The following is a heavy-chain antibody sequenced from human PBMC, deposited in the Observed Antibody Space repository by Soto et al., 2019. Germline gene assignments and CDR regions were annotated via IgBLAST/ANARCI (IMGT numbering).Heavy chain of an antibody. Sequence: GESLKICCKGSGYSFTNYWIGWVRQMPGKGLEWMGIIYPGDSDTRYSPSFQGQVTISADKSISTAYLQCSSLKASDTAMYHCARTSAAGTYYYGMHVWGQGTTVTVSS. CDR2: IYPGDSDT. CDR3: ARTSAAGTYYYGMHV. V-gene: IGHV5-51*01. D-gene: IGHD6-13*01. J-gene: IGHJ6*02. CDR1: GYSFTNYW.